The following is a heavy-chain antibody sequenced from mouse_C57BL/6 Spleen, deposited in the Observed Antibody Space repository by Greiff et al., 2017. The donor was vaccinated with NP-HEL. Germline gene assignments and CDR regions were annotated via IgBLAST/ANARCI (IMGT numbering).Heavy chain of an antibody. J-gene: IGHJ4*01. CDR2: INYDGSST. CDR1: GFTFSDYY. CDR3: ARDRYSSGYHYYAMDY. Sequence: EVKLMESEGGLVQPGSSMKLSCTASGFTFSDYYMAWVRQVPEKGLEWVANINYDGSSTYYLDSLKSRFIISRDNAKNILYLQMSSLKSEDTATYYGARDRYSSGYHYYAMDYWGQGTSVTVSS. V-gene: IGHV5-16*01. D-gene: IGHD3-2*02.